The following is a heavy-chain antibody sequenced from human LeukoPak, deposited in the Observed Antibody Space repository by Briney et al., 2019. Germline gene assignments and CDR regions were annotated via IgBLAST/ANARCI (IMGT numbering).Heavy chain of an antibody. Sequence: ASVKVSCKASGYTFTSYDINRVRQATGQGLEWMGWISAYNGNTNYAQKLQGRVTMTTDTSTSTAYMELRSLRSDDTAVYYCARTEISAWVWFGEFNAFDIWGQGTMVTVSS. CDR3: ARTEISAWVWFGEFNAFDI. V-gene: IGHV1-18*01. CDR2: ISAYNGNT. J-gene: IGHJ3*02. CDR1: GYTFTSYD. D-gene: IGHD3-10*01.